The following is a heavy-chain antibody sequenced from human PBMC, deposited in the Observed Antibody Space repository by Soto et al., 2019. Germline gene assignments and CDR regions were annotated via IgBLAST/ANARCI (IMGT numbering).Heavy chain of an antibody. CDR2: IYYSGST. Sequence: PSETLSLTCTVSGGSISSSSYYWGWIRQPPGKGLEWIGSIYYSGSTYYNPSLKSRVTTSVDTSKNQFSLKLSSVTAADTAVYYCVFGYCSSTSCSNYYYYGMDVWGQGTTVTVSS. CDR3: VFGYCSSTSCSNYYYYGMDV. CDR1: GGSISSSSYY. J-gene: IGHJ6*02. V-gene: IGHV4-39*01. D-gene: IGHD2-2*03.